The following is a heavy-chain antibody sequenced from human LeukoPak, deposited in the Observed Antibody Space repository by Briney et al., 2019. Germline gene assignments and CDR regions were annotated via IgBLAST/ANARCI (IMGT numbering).Heavy chain of an antibody. J-gene: IGHJ3*02. D-gene: IGHD6-19*01. CDR2: IIPILGIA. Sequence: SVKVSCKASGGTFSSYAISWVRQAPGQGPEWMGRIIPILGIANYAQKFQGRVTITADKSTSTAYMELSSLRSEDTAVYYCARDSSGWYGDAFDIWGQGTMVTVSS. CDR3: ARDSSGWYGDAFDI. CDR1: GGTFSSYA. V-gene: IGHV1-69*04.